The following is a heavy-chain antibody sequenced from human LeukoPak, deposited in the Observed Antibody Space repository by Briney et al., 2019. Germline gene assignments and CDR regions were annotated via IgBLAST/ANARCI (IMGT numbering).Heavy chain of an antibody. CDR2: ISSSSSTI. J-gene: IGHJ4*02. D-gene: IGHD2-8*01. CDR3: AKDSSMVYANSQFDY. Sequence: PGGSLRLSCAASGFTFSSYSMNWVRQAPGKGLEWVSYISSSSSTIYYADSVKGRFTISRDNAKNSLYLQMNSLRAEDMALYYCAKDSSMVYANSQFDYWGQGTLVTVSS. CDR1: GFTFSSYS. V-gene: IGHV3-48*04.